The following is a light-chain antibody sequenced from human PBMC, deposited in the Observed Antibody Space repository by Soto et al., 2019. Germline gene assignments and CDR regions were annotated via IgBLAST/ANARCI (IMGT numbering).Light chain of an antibody. V-gene: IGKV1-5*01. J-gene: IGKJ4*01. CDR2: DAS. CDR3: QQYNTYLT. CDR1: QSISSW. Sequence: DIQMTQFPSTLSASIGDRVTITCRASQSISSWLAWYQQKPGKAPKLLIFDASTLESGVPSRFSGAGSGTAFTLTISSLQPYDFATYYCQQYNTYLTFGGGTKVEIK.